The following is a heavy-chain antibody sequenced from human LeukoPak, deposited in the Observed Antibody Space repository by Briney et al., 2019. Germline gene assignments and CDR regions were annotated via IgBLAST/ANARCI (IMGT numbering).Heavy chain of an antibody. D-gene: IGHD2-8*01. CDR1: GYTFTGYY. V-gene: IGHV1-2*06. J-gene: IGHJ5*02. CDR3: AREVLMVYALQDSNWFDP. Sequence: GASVKVSCKASGYTFTGYYMHWVRQAPGQGLEWMGRINPNSGGTNYAQKFQGRVTMTRDTSISTAYMELSRLRSDDTAVYYCAREVLMVYALQDSNWFDPWGQGTLVTVSS. CDR2: INPNSGGT.